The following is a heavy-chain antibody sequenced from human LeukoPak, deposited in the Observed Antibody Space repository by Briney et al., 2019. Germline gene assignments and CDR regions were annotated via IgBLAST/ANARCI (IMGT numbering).Heavy chain of an antibody. Sequence: GGSLRLSCAASGFTFSSYGMSWVRQAPGKGLEWVSAISGSGGSTYYADSVKGRFTISRDNSKNTLYLQMNSLRAEDTAVYYCARGSSSRYGSGPGPAFDYWGQGTLVTVSS. CDR3: ARGSSSRYGSGPGPAFDY. CDR1: GFTFSSYG. J-gene: IGHJ4*02. CDR2: ISGSGGST. D-gene: IGHD3-10*01. V-gene: IGHV3-23*01.